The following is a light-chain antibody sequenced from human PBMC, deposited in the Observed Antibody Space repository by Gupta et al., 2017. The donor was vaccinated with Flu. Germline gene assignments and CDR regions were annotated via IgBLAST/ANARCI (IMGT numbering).Light chain of an antibody. CDR3: QQDDYSPLT. CDR1: QSISSW. Sequence: PSTLSASVGDRVTITCRASQSISSWLAWYQQKPGKAPKLLIYKASSLESGVPSRFSGSGSGTEFTLTISSLQPEDVAAYYCQQDDYSPLTFGGGTKVEIK. V-gene: IGKV1-5*03. J-gene: IGKJ4*01. CDR2: KAS.